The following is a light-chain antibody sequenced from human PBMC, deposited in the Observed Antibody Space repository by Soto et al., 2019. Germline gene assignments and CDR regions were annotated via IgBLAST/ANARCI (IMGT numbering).Light chain of an antibody. CDR1: SSDVGGHKF. CDR2: EVN. CDR3: NSYTSSSARV. J-gene: IGLJ2*01. Sequence: QSALTQPASVSGSPGQSITMSCTGTSSDVGGHKFVSWYQHHPGKAPKLLIYEVNNRPSGVSDRFSGSKSGNTASLTISGLQAEDEADYYCNSYTSSSARVFGGGTKLTVL. V-gene: IGLV2-14*01.